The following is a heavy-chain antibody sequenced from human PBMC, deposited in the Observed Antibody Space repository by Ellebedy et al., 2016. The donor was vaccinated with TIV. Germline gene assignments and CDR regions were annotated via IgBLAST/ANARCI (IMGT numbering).Heavy chain of an antibody. D-gene: IGHD2-2*01. J-gene: IGHJ4*02. Sequence: GESLKISXAASGFIFSNYGMHWVRQAPGKGLEWAAVIWYDGSNKYYADSVKGRFTISRDNSKNTLYLQMNTLRGEDTAVYYCARGGCSSTSCLDNWGQGTLVTVSS. CDR1: GFIFSNYG. CDR3: ARGGCSSTSCLDN. CDR2: IWYDGSNK. V-gene: IGHV3-33*01.